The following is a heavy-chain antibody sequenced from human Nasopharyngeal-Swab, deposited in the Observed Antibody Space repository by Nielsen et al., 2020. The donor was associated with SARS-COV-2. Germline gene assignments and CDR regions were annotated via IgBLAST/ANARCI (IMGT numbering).Heavy chain of an antibody. CDR3: ASIPRIAAAGARYFDY. J-gene: IGHJ4*02. D-gene: IGHD6-13*01. V-gene: IGHV4-59*01. CDR2: IYYSGSP. Sequence: SETLSLTFTVSGGSISSYYWSWIRQPPGKGLEWSGYIYYSGSPNYNPSLKSRVTISVDTSKNQFSLKLSSVTAADTAVYYCASIPRIAAAGARYFDYWGQGTLVTVSS. CDR1: GGSISSYY.